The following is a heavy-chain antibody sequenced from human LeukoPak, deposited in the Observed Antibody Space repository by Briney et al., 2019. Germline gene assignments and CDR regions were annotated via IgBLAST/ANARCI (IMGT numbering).Heavy chain of an antibody. V-gene: IGHV1-8*01. D-gene: IGHD3-22*01. Sequence: VSVKVFCKASGYTFTRYDINWVRQATGQGLEWMGWMNPNSGNTGYAQKFQGRVTMTRNTSISTAYMELSSLRSEDTAVYYCASTVHDSSGYYYSYWGQGTLVTVSS. CDR1: GYTFTRYD. CDR3: ASTVHDSSGYYYSY. J-gene: IGHJ4*02. CDR2: MNPNSGNT.